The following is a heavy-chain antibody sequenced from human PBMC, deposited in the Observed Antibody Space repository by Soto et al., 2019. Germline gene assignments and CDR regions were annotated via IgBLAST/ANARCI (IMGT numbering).Heavy chain of an antibody. Sequence: GGSLRLSCAASGFTVSSSYMSWVRQAPGKGLEWVSAISGSGGSTYYADSVKGRFTISRDNSKNTLYLQMNSLRAEDTAVYYCAKAATGLRYFDRYFDYWGQGTLVTVSS. V-gene: IGHV3-23*01. CDR1: GFTVSSSY. CDR3: AKAATGLRYFDRYFDY. D-gene: IGHD3-9*01. J-gene: IGHJ4*02. CDR2: ISGSGGST.